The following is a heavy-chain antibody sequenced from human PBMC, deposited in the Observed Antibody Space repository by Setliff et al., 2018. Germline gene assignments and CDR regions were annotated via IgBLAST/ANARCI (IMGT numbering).Heavy chain of an antibody. CDR2: IDPSGNT. CDR1: CGSVSTFY. V-gene: IGHV4-59*02. J-gene: IGHJ6*03. CDR3: ARWRVRDSGYYPRLSYMDV. D-gene: IGHD3-22*01. Sequence: SETLSLTCRVSCGSVSTFYWTWIRQPPGKGLEWIGHIDPSGNTNYHPSLKGRVTISVDTSKNLFSLKLSSVTAADTAVYFCARWRVRDSGYYPRLSYMDVWGKGTTVTVSS.